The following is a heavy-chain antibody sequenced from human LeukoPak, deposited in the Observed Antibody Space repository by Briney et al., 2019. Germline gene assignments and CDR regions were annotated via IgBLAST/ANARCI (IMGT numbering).Heavy chain of an antibody. CDR3: AKDQSYYNWFDP. D-gene: IGHD3-10*01. Sequence: GGSLRLSCAASGFTFKIYAMTWVRQAPGKGLEWVSSIDADGGATFYADSVQGWFSISRDNAKNTLGLQMHSLTAEDTAIYYCAKDQSYYNWFDPWGQGTRVTVSS. V-gene: IGHV3-23*01. J-gene: IGHJ5*02. CDR1: GFTFKIYA. CDR2: IDADGGAT.